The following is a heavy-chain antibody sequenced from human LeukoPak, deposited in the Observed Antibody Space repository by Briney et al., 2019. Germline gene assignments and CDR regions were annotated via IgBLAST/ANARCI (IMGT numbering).Heavy chain of an antibody. CDR1: GFTFSSYA. CDR3: AKGRRTLWFGDNWFDP. Sequence: GGSLRLSCAASGFTFSSYAMSWVRQAPGKGLEWVSAISGSGGSTYYADSVKGRFTISRDNSKNTLYLQMNSLRAEDTAVYYCAKGRRTLWFGDNWFDPWGQGTLVTVSS. J-gene: IGHJ5*02. CDR2: ISGSGGST. D-gene: IGHD3-10*01. V-gene: IGHV3-23*01.